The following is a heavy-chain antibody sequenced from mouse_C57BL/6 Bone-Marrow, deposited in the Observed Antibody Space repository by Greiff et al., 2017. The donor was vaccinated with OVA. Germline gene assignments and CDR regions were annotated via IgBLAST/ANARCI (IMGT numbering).Heavy chain of an antibody. J-gene: IGHJ3*01. CDR2: ISNGGGST. CDR3: AGHYYYGSSYEAWFAY. D-gene: IGHD1-1*01. Sequence: EVKLMESGGGLVQPGGSLKLSCAASGFTFSDYYMYWVRQTPEKRLEWVAYISNGGGSTYSPDTVKGRFTISRDNAKNTLYLQMSRLKSEDTAMYYCAGHYYYGSSYEAWFAYWGKGTLVTVSA. V-gene: IGHV5-12*01. CDR1: GFTFSDYY.